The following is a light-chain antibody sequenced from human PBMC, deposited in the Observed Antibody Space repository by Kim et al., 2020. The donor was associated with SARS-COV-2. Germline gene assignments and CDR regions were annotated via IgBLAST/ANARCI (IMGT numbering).Light chain of an antibody. V-gene: IGLV7-46*01. CDR1: TGAVTSGHY. Sequence: QAVVTQEPSLTVSPGGTVTLTCASNTGAVTSGHYPSWFRRKPGQAPRTLIYDSTHKHSWTPARFSGSLLGGNAALTLSGAQPEDEADYYCLLSYSGLVFFGGGTKLTVL. CDR3: LLSYSGLVF. CDR2: DST. J-gene: IGLJ2*01.